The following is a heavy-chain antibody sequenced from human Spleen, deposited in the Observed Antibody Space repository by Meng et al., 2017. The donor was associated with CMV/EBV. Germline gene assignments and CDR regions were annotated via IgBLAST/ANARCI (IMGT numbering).Heavy chain of an antibody. Sequence: GESLKISCAACGFTFSSYAMHWVRQAPGKGLEWVAVISYDGSNKYYADSVKGRFTFSRDNSKNTVYLQMNSLRADDTAVYYCARGKGGRGAFDIWGQGTMVTVSS. CDR2: ISYDGSNK. V-gene: IGHV3-30*04. J-gene: IGHJ3*02. CDR1: GFTFSSYA. D-gene: IGHD3-16*01. CDR3: ARGKGGRGAFDI.